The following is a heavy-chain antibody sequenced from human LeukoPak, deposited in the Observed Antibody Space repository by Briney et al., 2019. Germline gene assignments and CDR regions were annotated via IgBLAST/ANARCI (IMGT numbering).Heavy chain of an antibody. CDR2: IYYSGST. D-gene: IGHD6-19*01. V-gene: IGHV4-59*12. J-gene: IGHJ5*02. CDR1: GGSISSYY. Sequence: SETLSLTCTVSGGSISSYYWSWIRQPLGKGLEWVGYIYYSGSTNYNPSLKSRVTISVDTSKNQFSLKLSSVTAADTAVYYCARDMLGWYLSGTNNWFDPWGQGTLVTVSS. CDR3: ARDMLGWYLSGTNNWFDP.